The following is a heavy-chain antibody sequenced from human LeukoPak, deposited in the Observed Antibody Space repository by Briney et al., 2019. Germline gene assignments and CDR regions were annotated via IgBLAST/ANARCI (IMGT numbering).Heavy chain of an antibody. CDR2: IYHSVST. J-gene: IGHJ4*02. V-gene: IGHV4-38-2*01. D-gene: IGHD3-10*01. CDR3: ARVSFTMVRGVINYFDY. CDR1: GYSISSGYY. Sequence: SETLSLTCAVSGYSISSGYYWGWIRQPPGKGLEGFGSIYHSVSTYYNPSLKRRVTRSVDTSKNQFSLTLSPVTAADTAVYYCARVSFTMVRGVINYFDYWGQGTLVTVSS.